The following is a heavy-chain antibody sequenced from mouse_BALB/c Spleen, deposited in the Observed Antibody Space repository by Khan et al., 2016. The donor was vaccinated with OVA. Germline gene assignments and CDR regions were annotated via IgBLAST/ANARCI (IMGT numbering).Heavy chain of an antibody. V-gene: IGHV1-7*01. CDR1: GYTFTTYW. D-gene: IGHD2-1*01. Sequence: VQLQESGAELAKPGASVEMSCKASGYTFTTYWMHWVKQRPGQGLEWIGYIDPSTGYTKYNQKFKDKATLTADKSSSTAYMQLSSLTSEDSAVYDSTSRGLYGRFTYWGQGTLVTVSA. J-gene: IGHJ3*01. CDR3: TSRGLYGRFTY. CDR2: IDPSTGYT.